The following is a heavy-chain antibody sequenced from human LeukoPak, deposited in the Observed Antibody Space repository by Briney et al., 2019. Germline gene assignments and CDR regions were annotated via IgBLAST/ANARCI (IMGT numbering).Heavy chain of an antibody. V-gene: IGHV3-7*04. CDR2: IKQDGSQT. Sequence: GGSLRLSCATSGFTFSNYWMSWVRQAPGKGLEWVANIKQDGSQTYCVDSVKGRFTISRDNAKNPLYLQMNSLRAEDTAVYYCAREASSSSWYNFDSWGQGTLVTVSS. CDR3: AREASSSSWYNFDS. D-gene: IGHD6-13*01. CDR1: GFTFSNYW. J-gene: IGHJ4*02.